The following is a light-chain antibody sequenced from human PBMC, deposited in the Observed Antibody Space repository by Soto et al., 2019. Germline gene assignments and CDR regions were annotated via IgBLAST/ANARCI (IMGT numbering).Light chain of an antibody. J-gene: IGLJ1*01. V-gene: IGLV2-23*01. CDR3: WSYAVGRTYV. Sequence: QSVLTQPASVSGSPGQSITISCTGSSSDVGNYNLVSWYQQHPGKAPKLMIYEDSKWPSGVSNRFSGSKSGNTAYPTISGLQAEDEADYYCWSYAVGRTYVFGTGTKVTVL. CDR1: SSDVGNYNL. CDR2: EDS.